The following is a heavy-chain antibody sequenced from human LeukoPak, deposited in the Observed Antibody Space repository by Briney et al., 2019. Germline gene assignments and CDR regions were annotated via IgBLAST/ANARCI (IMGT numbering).Heavy chain of an antibody. CDR3: ARHLPAPDSNNYFDY. CDR2: INHSGST. Sequence: SETLSLTCAVYGGSFSGYYWSWIRQPPGKGLEWIGEINHSGSTNYNPSLKSRVTISVDTSKNQFSLKLSSVTAADTAVYYCARHLPAPDSNNYFDYWGQGTLVTVSS. V-gene: IGHV4-34*01. CDR1: GGSFSGYY. J-gene: IGHJ4*02. D-gene: IGHD6-13*01.